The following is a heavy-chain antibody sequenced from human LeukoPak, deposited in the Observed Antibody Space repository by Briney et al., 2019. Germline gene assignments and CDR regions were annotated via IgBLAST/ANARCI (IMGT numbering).Heavy chain of an antibody. V-gene: IGHV3-23*01. CDR1: GFRFSRYA. CDR2: IHYIRDGP. D-gene: IGHD3-16*01. J-gene: IGHJ4*02. CDR3: TRRLDD. Sequence: GGSLRPSCVGSGFRFSRYAMSWVRQAPGKGLEWVATIHYIRDGPYYADSVEGRFTISRDDSKNTVYLQMNGLRVEDSAVYYCTRRLDDWGRGTLVTVSS.